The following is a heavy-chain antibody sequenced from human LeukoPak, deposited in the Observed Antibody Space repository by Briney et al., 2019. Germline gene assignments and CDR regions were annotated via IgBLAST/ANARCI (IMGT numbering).Heavy chain of an antibody. CDR3: ARVYYDYVWGSYRGDYFDY. CDR1: GFTLSSNS. CDR2: IYSGGNT. Sequence: GGSLRLSCTVSGFTLSSNSWSWVRQAPGKGLEWVSFIYSGGNTHYSDSVKGRFTISRDNAKNSLYLQMSSLRAEDTAVYYCARVYYDYVWGSYRGDYFDYWGQGTPVTVSS. J-gene: IGHJ4*02. V-gene: IGHV3-53*01. D-gene: IGHD3-16*02.